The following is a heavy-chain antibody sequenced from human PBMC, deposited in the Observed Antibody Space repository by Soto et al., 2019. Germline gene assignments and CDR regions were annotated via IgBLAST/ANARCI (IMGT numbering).Heavy chain of an antibody. J-gene: IGHJ4*02. D-gene: IGHD4-17*01. CDR1: GFTFSSYA. V-gene: IGHV3-23*01. Sequence: EVQLLESGGGLAQPGGSLRLSCAASGFTFSSYAMSWVRQAPGKGLEWVSSISGSGGNKYYADSVKGRFTISRDNSKNTLYLQMNSLRAEDTAVYYCAKDKELNGDYVWGAWHDYWGQGTLVTVSS. CDR2: ISGSGGNK. CDR3: AKDKELNGDYVWGAWHDY.